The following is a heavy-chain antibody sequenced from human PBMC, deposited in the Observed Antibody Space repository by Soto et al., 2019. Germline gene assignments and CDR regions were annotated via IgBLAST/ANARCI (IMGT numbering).Heavy chain of an antibody. D-gene: IGHD3-22*01. Sequence: GESLKISCNASGYSFSFYWIGWVRQMPGKGLEWMAIMYPDDSDIRYSPSFEAHVTISADKSTSTAFLQWSSLKASDTAMYYCATAYVYDFENSNYYRDAFDIWGQGTLVTVSS. J-gene: IGHJ3*02. CDR3: ATAYVYDFENSNYYRDAFDI. CDR2: MYPDDSDI. V-gene: IGHV5-51*01. CDR1: GYSFSFYW.